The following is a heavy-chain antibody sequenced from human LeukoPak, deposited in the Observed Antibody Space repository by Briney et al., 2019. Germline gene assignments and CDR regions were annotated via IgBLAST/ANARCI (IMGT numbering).Heavy chain of an antibody. CDR1: GGSISSGGYS. V-gene: IGHV4-30-4*07. D-gene: IGHD5-12*01. J-gene: IGHJ4*02. CDR2: IYYSGST. Sequence: SQTLSLTCAVSGGSISSGGYSWSWIRQPPGKGLEWIGYIYYSGSTYYNPSLKSRVTISVDTSKNQFSLKLSSVTAADTAVYYCASRGPDKSGYDYLRDYWGQGTLVTVSS. CDR3: ASRGPDKSGYDYLRDY.